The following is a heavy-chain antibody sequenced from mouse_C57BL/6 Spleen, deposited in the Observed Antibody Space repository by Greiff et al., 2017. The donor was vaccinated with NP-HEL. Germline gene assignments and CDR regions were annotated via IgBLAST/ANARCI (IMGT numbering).Heavy chain of an antibody. Sequence: QVQLQQSGAELVRPGASVKLSCKASGYTFTDYYINWVKQRPGQGLEWIARIYPGSSNTYYNEKFKGKATLTAEKSSSTAYMQLSSLTSEDSAVYFCARSSGSSYEGWFAYWGQGTLVTVSA. J-gene: IGHJ3*01. CDR1: GYTFTDYY. V-gene: IGHV1-76*01. CDR3: ARSSGSSYEGWFAY. CDR2: IYPGSSNT. D-gene: IGHD1-1*01.